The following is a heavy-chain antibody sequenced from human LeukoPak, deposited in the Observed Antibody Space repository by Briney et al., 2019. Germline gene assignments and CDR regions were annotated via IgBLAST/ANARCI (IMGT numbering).Heavy chain of an antibody. Sequence: PGGSLRLSCAASGFTFGGSGMHWVRQAPGKGLEWVAFIRYDGSDRHYADSVKGRFTISRDNSKNTLYLQMNSLRAEDTAVYYCAKSIPTMAVAVSTRQWGQGTLVTVSS. D-gene: IGHD6-19*01. CDR1: GFTFGGSG. J-gene: IGHJ4*02. CDR3: AKSIPTMAVAVSTRQ. CDR2: IRYDGSDR. V-gene: IGHV3-30*02.